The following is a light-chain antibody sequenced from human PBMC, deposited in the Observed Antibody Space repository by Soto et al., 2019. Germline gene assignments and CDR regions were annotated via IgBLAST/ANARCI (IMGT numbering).Light chain of an antibody. V-gene: IGKV3-20*01. Sequence: DIVLTQSPGTLSLSPGERATLSCRASQSVSGNYFAWYQQKPGQAPRLLIYAVSGRATGTPDRFTGSGSGTAFTLTISRLEPEEFAVYYCQQHGSSPGTFGQGTKLEIK. J-gene: IGKJ2*01. CDR3: QQHGSSPGT. CDR1: QSVSGNY. CDR2: AVS.